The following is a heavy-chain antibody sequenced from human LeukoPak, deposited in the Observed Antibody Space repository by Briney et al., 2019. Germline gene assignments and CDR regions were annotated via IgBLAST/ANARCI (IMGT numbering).Heavy chain of an antibody. CDR2: VSCYNGDT. CDR1: GYTFNSHG. V-gene: IGHV1-18*04. CDR3: ARFPNIVVVPNWFDP. D-gene: IGHD2-15*01. J-gene: IGHJ5*02. Sequence: ASVKVSCKASGYTFNSHGISWVRQAPGQGLEWMGWVSCYNGDTNYAQKFQGRVTLTTDRTTSTAYLELRSLTADDTAVYYCARFPNIVVVPNWFDPWGQGTLVTVSS.